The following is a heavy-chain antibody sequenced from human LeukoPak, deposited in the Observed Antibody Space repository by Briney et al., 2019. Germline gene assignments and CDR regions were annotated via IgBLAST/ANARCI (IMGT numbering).Heavy chain of an antibody. Sequence: ASVKVSCKASGYTSTSYYMHWVRQAPGQGLEWMGIINPSGGSRSYAQKFQGRVIMTRDTSTSTVYMELSSLRSEDTAVYYCARSGFWSGYYNLPSPPSYWGQGTLVTVSS. CDR1: GYTSTSYY. D-gene: IGHD3-3*01. J-gene: IGHJ4*02. CDR2: INPSGGSR. CDR3: ARSGFWSGYYNLPSPPSY. V-gene: IGHV1-46*01.